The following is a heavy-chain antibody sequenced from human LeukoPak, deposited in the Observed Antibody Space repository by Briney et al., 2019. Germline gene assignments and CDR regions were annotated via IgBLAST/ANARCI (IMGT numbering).Heavy chain of an antibody. D-gene: IGHD6-6*01. V-gene: IGHV1-69*05. CDR1: GGTFSSYA. Sequence: GSSLKVSCKASGGTFSSYAISWARQAPGQGLEWMGGIIPIFGTANYAQKFQGRVTITTDESTSTAYMELSSLRSEDTAVYYCARSSIAARPTRDCWGQGTLVTVSS. J-gene: IGHJ4*02. CDR2: IIPIFGTA. CDR3: ARSSIAARPTRDC.